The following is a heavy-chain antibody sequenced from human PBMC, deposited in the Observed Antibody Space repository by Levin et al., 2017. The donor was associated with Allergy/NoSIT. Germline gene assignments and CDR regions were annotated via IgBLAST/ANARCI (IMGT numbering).Heavy chain of an antibody. CDR2: ISSGGSTI. Sequence: GGSLRLSCAASGFTFSDYYMSWIRQAPGKGLEWVSYISSGGSTIFYADSVKGRFTISRDNTKNSLYLQLNSLRADDTAVYYCARIPMIRGVMIDAFDIWGQGTMVTVSS. CDR1: GFTFSDYY. CDR3: ARIPMIRGVMIDAFDI. D-gene: IGHD3-10*01. V-gene: IGHV3-11*01. J-gene: IGHJ3*02.